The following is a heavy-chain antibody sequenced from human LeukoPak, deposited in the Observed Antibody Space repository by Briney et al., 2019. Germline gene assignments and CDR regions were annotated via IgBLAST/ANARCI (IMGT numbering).Heavy chain of an antibody. CDR1: GGSISSYY. V-gene: IGHV4-59*06. J-gene: IGHJ4*02. Sequence: SETLSLTCTVSGGSISSYYWSWIRQHPGKGLEWIGYIYYSGSTYYNPSLKSRVTISVDTSKNQFSLKLSSVTAADTAVYYCARWRGGSLSWGSHYYFDYWGQGPLVTVSS. D-gene: IGHD3-16*01. CDR3: ARWRGGSLSWGSHYYFDY. CDR2: IYYSGST.